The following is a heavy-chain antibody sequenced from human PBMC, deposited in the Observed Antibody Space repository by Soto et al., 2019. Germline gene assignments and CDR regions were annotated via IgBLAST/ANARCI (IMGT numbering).Heavy chain of an antibody. V-gene: IGHV3-23*01. Sequence: EVQLLESGGGLVQPGESLRLSCVASGFTFSRADMSWVRQAAGKGLEWVSAINGGRSFYGDSVAGRFTVSRDNSKNTLYLQISSLRVEDTAIYYCATHAWDLWCQGNLLTVSS. J-gene: IGHJ5*02. CDR1: GFTFSRAD. D-gene: IGHD2-2*01. CDR2: INGGRS. CDR3: ATHAWDL.